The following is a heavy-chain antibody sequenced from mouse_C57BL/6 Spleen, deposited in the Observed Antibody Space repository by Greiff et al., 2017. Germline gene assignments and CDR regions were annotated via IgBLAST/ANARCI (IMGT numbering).Heavy chain of an antibody. CDR3: ARAGSFDV. Sequence: VQLVESGAELVKPGASVKISCKASGYAFSSYWMNWVQQRPGKGLEWIGQIYPGDGDTNYNGKFKGKATLTADKSSSTAYMQLSRLTSEDSAVYFCARAGSFDVWGTGTTVTVSS. CDR2: IYPGDGDT. V-gene: IGHV1-80*01. CDR1: GYAFSSYW. J-gene: IGHJ1*03.